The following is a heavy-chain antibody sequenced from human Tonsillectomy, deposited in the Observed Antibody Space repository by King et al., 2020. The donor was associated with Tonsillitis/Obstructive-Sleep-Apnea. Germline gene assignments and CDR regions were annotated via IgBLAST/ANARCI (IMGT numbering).Heavy chain of an antibody. Sequence: VQLVESGSELKKPGASVKVSCKASGYTFTSYAMNWVRQAPGQGLEWMGWINTNTGNPTYAQGFTGRFVFSLDTSVSTAYLQINGLKAEDTALYYCAREPRVAVAGSFDYWGQGTLVTVSS. CDR2: INTNTGNP. D-gene: IGHD6-19*01. CDR1: GYTFTSYA. CDR3: AREPRVAVAGSFDY. J-gene: IGHJ4*02. V-gene: IGHV7-4-1*02.